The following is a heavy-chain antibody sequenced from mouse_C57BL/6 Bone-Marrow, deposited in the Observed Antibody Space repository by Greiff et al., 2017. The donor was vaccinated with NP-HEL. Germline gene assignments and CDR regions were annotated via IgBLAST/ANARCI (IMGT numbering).Heavy chain of an antibody. D-gene: IGHD2-1*01. CDR1: GYAFSSSW. J-gene: IGHJ2*01. CDR3: ARYAYGNYEGDYFDY. V-gene: IGHV1-82*01. Sequence: QVQLQQSGPELVKPGASVKISCKASGYAFSSSWMNWVKQRPGKGLEWIGRIYPGDGDTNYNGKFKGKATLTADKSSSTAYMQLSSLTSEDSAVYFCARYAYGNYEGDYFDYWGQGTTLTVSS. CDR2: IYPGDGDT.